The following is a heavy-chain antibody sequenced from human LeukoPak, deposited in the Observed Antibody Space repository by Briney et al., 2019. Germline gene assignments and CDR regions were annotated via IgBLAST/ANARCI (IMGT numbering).Heavy chain of an antibody. CDR2: INDDGSDT. D-gene: IGHD6-13*01. Sequence: GGSLRLSCAASGFTFKLYWMHWVRQVPGKRPVWVSRINDDGSDTIYADSVRGRFTISRDNSKNTLYLQMNSLRGDDTAVYYCVKDCPGDSSPEGVCHYYMDVWGKGTTVTVSS. CDR3: VKDCPGDSSPEGVCHYYMDV. V-gene: IGHV3-74*01. CDR1: GFTFKLYW. J-gene: IGHJ6*03.